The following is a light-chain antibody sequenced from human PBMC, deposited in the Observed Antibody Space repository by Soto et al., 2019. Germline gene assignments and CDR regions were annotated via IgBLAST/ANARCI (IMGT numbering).Light chain of an antibody. Sequence: DIQMTQSPSTLSAAEGDRVTITCRASQTTTAWVAWYQQKPGKAPKLLIYKTSSLESGVPSRFSGSGSGTEFTLTISSLQPDDLATYFCQQYNPYSYSFGQGTKLEIK. J-gene: IGKJ2*03. V-gene: IGKV1-5*03. CDR3: QQYNPYSYS. CDR1: QTTTAW. CDR2: KTS.